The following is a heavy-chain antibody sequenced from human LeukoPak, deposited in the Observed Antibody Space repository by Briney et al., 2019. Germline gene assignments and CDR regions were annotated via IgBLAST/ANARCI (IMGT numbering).Heavy chain of an antibody. V-gene: IGHV3-30-3*01. J-gene: IGHJ4*02. CDR3: AKDRDIVVVPAAVDY. D-gene: IGHD2-2*01. Sequence: GRSLRLSCAASGFTFSSYAMHWVRQAPGKGLEWVAVISYDGSNKYYADSVKGRFTISRDNSKNTLYLQMNSLRAEDTAVYYCAKDRDIVVVPAAVDYWGQGTLVTVSS. CDR1: GFTFSSYA. CDR2: ISYDGSNK.